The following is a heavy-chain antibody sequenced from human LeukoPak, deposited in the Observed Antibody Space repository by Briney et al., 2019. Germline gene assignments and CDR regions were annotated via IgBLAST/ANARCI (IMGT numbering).Heavy chain of an antibody. CDR2: IDSRSSTI. J-gene: IGHJ4*02. CDR1: GFSFSRYE. CDR3: AREEYQVLLD. D-gene: IGHD2-15*01. V-gene: IGHV3-48*03. Sequence: QPGRSLRLSCATSGFSFSRYEMNWVRQAPGKGLEWVAYIDSRSSTIYYADSMKGRFTISRDNAKNSLYLQMNSLRVGDTAIYYCAREEYQVLLDWGQGILVTVAS.